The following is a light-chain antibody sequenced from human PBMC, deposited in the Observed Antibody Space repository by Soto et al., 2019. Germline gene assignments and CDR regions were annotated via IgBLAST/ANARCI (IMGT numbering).Light chain of an antibody. CDR2: GAS. J-gene: IGKJ5*01. CDR1: QSVSNNY. CDR3: QQSGSTPIT. Sequence: EIVLTRSPGTLSLSPGERATLSCRASQSVSNNYLAWYQQKRGQAPRLXSYGASNRATGIPDRFSGSGSGTEFTLTISRLEPEDFAVYYCQQSGSTPITFGQGTRLEIK. V-gene: IGKV3-20*01.